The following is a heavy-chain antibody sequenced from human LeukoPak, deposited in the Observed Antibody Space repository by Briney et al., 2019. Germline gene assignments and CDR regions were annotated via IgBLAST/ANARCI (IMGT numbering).Heavy chain of an antibody. CDR3: AKAGYSSVWYVSYFDY. V-gene: IGHV3-9*03. CDR1: GFTFDDYA. CDR2: ISWNSGNI. J-gene: IGHJ4*02. D-gene: IGHD6-13*01. Sequence: PGRSLRLSCAASGFTFDDYAMHWVRQAPGKGLEWVSGISWNSGNIGYADSVKGRFTISRDNAKNSLYLLMNSLRAEDMAFYYCAKAGYSSVWYVSYFDYWGQGTQVTVSS.